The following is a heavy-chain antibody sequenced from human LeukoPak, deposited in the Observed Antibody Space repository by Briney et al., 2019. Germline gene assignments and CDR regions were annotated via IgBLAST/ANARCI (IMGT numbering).Heavy chain of an antibody. CDR1: GFTFSDYY. CDR3: ARDDSSARANY. J-gene: IGHJ4*02. CDR2: ISGSSSYI. V-gene: IGHV3-11*06. Sequence: KPGGSLRLSCAASGFTFSDYYMSWIRQAPGKGLEWVSYISGSSSYIAYADSVKGRFTISRDNAKNSLFLQMNSLGAEDTAVYYCARDDSSARANYWGQGALVTVSS. D-gene: IGHD3-22*01.